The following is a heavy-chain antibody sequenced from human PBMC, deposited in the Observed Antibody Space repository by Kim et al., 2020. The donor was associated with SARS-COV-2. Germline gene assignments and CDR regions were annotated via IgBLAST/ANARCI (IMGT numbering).Heavy chain of an antibody. CDR1: GFTFSSYG. Sequence: GGSLRLSCAASGFTFSSYGMHWVRQAPGKGLEWVAVISYDGSNKYYADSVKGRFTISRDNSKNTLYLQMNSLRAEDTAVYYCAKDPYSGYDKYAFDIWGQGKIVPVFS. D-gene: IGHD5-12*01. CDR2: ISYDGSNK. V-gene: IGHV3-30*18. J-gene: IGHJ3*02. CDR3: AKDPYSGYDKYAFDI.